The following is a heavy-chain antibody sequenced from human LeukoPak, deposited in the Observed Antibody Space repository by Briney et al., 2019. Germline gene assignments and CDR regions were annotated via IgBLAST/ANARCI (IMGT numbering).Heavy chain of an antibody. CDR1: GGSISSGDYY. Sequence: SSQTLSLTCTVSGGSISSGDYYWSWIRQPPGKGLEWIGYIYYSGSTYYNPSLKSRVTISVDTSKNQFSLKLSSVTAADTAVYYCAREYNWNYGVLPDAFDIWGQGTMVTVSS. V-gene: IGHV4-30-4*01. CDR3: AREYNWNYGVLPDAFDI. CDR2: IYYSGST. D-gene: IGHD1-7*01. J-gene: IGHJ3*02.